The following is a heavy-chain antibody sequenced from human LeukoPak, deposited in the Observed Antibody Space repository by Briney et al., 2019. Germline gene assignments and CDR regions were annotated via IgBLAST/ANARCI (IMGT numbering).Heavy chain of an antibody. CDR2: ISGSGGST. CDR3: AKDSFGYSSGWTGSVRWFDP. J-gene: IGHJ5*02. D-gene: IGHD6-19*01. Sequence: PGGSLRLSCAASGFPLTSYGMSWVRQAPGKGLEWVSAISGSGGSTYYADSVKGRFTISRDNSKNTLYLQMNSLRAEDTAVYYCAKDSFGYSSGWTGSVRWFDPWGQGTLVTVSS. V-gene: IGHV3-23*01. CDR1: GFPLTSYG.